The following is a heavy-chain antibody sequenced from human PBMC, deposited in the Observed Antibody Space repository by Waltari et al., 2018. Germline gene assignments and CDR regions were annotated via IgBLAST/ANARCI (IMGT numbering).Heavy chain of an antibody. J-gene: IGHJ4*02. V-gene: IGHV3-43*01. CDR1: GFNFRDYK. D-gene: IGHD2-21*01. CDR3: VKEAAFCGYTNCFFEY. Sequence: EVQLVESGGVGVQPGWSLRPSCAASGFNFRDYKMHWVRQAPGKGLEWVSLISWDGGSTYYADSVKGRFAISRDNTKKSLYLQMNSLRSEDTAFYYCVKEAAFCGYTNCFFEYWGQGTPVTVSA. CDR2: ISWDGGST.